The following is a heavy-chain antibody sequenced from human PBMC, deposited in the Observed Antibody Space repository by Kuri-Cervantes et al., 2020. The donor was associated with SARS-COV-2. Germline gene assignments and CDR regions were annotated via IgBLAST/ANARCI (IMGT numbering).Heavy chain of an antibody. CDR1: GDTFSGHW. D-gene: IGHD1-1*01. CDR3: VRDGDHWNFDY. CDR2: INPDGSYT. V-gene: IGHV3-74*01. J-gene: IGHJ4*02. Sequence: GGSLTLFCAAYGDTFSGHWIHWVRHAPGKGLVVVSRINPDGSYTNNADSVKGRFTLSRDNAKNMLSLQMNSLRAEDTAVYYCVRDGDHWNFDYWGQGTLVTGSS.